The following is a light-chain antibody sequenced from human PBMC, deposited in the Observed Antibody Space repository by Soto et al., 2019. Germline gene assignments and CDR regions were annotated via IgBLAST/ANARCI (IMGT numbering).Light chain of an antibody. CDR1: SSNIGNNY. V-gene: IGLV1-51*01. J-gene: IGLJ1*01. CDR3: GTWDSSLSAGPYV. Sequence: QSVLTQPPSVSAAPGQKVTISCSGSSSNIGNNYVSWYQQLPGTAPKLLIYDNNKRPSGIPDRFSGSKSGTSATLGITGPQTGDEADYYCGTWDSSLSAGPYVFGTGTKVTVL. CDR2: DNN.